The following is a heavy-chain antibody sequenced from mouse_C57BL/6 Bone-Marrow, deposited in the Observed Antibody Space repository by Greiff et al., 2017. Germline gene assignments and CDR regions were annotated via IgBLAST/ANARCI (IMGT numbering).Heavy chain of an antibody. Sequence: VQLMQSGAELVKPGASVKLSCKASGYTFTSYWMQWVKQRPGQGLEWIGMIHPNSGSTNYNEKFKSKATLTVDKSSSTAYVQRSSLTADDSAVYYCAGSQDYYAMYYWCQGTSVTVSS. J-gene: IGHJ4*01. V-gene: IGHV1-64*01. CDR3: AGSQDYYAMYY. CDR1: GYTFTSYW. CDR2: IHPNSGST.